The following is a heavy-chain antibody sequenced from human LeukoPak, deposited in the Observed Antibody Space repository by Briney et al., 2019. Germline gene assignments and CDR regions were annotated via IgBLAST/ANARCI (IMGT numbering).Heavy chain of an antibody. J-gene: IGHJ4*02. V-gene: IGHV1-46*01. D-gene: IGHD6-19*01. CDR3: ARAIAVAGTLTRTFDY. CDR1: GYTFTSYY. Sequence: ASVTVSCKASGYTFTSYYMHWVRQAPGQGLEWMGIINPSGGSTSYAQKFQGRVTMTRDTSTSTVYMELSSLRSEDTAVYYCARAIAVAGTLTRTFDYWGQGTLVTVSS. CDR2: INPSGGST.